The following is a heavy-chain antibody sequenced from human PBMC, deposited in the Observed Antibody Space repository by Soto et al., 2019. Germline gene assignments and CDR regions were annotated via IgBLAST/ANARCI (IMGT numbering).Heavy chain of an antibody. CDR3: ARDHQPLGYCSSTSCYLERYFDY. J-gene: IGHJ4*02. CDR2: ISSSGSTI. V-gene: IGHV3-11*01. Sequence: GGSLRLSCAASGFTFSDYYMSWIRQAPGKGLEWVSYISSSGSTIYYADSVKGRFTISRDNAKNSLYLQMNSLRAEDTAVYYCARDHQPLGYCSSTSCYLERYFDYWGQGTLVTVSS. D-gene: IGHD2-2*01. CDR1: GFTFSDYY.